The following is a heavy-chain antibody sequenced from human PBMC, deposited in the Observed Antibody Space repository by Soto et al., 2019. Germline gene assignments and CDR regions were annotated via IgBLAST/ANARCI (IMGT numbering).Heavy chain of an antibody. CDR2: ISGSGGST. CDR1: GFTFSSYA. Sequence: GGSLRLSCAASGFTFSSYAMSWVRQAPGKGLEWVSAISGSGGSTYYADSVKGRFTISRDNSKNTLYLQMNSLRAEDTAVYYCAIQLIAVAGTGAVDYWGQGTLVTVSS. CDR3: AIQLIAVAGTGAVDY. J-gene: IGHJ4*02. V-gene: IGHV3-23*01. D-gene: IGHD6-19*01.